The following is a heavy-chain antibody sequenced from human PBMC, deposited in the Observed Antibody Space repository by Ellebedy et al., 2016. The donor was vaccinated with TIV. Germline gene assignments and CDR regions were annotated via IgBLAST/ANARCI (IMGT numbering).Heavy chain of an antibody. CDR3: VRDSSSGWNGGFDY. CDR1: GFTFTTHW. Sequence: GGSLRLXXAASGFTFTTHWMHWVRQVPDKGLVWVSRISDDGTTTTNYADSVKGRFTVSRDNAKNSLYLQMDSLRVEDTAVYYCVRDSSSGWNGGFDYWGQGTLVTVSS. J-gene: IGHJ4*02. D-gene: IGHD6-19*01. V-gene: IGHV3-74*01. CDR2: ISDDGTTTT.